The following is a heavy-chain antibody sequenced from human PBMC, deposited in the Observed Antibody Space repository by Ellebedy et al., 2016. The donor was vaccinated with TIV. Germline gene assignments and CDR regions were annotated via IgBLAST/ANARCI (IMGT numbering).Heavy chain of an antibody. CDR1: GGPFRSSY. V-gene: IGHV4-4*07. CDR2: IFSTGST. CDR3: AGEVGSAAATDAFDI. D-gene: IGHD6-13*01. Sequence: MPGGSLRLSCTVSGGPFRSSYWTWIRQPAGKGLEWIGRIFSTGSTNYNPSLKSRVTMSVDTSKNQFSLNLNSVTAADTAVYYCAGEVGSAAATDAFDIWGQGTMVTVSS. J-gene: IGHJ3*02.